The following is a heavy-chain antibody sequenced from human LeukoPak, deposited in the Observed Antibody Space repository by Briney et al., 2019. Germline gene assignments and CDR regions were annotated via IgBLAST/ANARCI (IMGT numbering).Heavy chain of an antibody. Sequence: ASVKVSCKASGYTFTGYYMHWVRQAPGQGLEWMGWINPNSGGTNYAQKLQGWVTMTWDTSISTAYMELSRLRSDDTAVYYCARDQTFIAVAGNNYYYGMDVWGQGTTVTVSS. J-gene: IGHJ6*02. CDR3: ARDQTFIAVAGNNYYYGMDV. CDR1: GYTFTGYY. D-gene: IGHD6-19*01. V-gene: IGHV1-2*04. CDR2: INPNSGGT.